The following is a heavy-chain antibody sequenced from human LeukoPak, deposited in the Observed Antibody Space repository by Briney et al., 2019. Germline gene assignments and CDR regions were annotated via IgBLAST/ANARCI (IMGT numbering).Heavy chain of an antibody. CDR3: AKEQRGYSGYAVGSCFDP. J-gene: IGHJ5*02. V-gene: IGHV3-30*18. CDR1: GFTFSNYV. D-gene: IGHD5-12*01. CDR2: ISSDGNTK. Sequence: GGSLRLSCAAFGFTFSNYVMHWVRQAPGKGLECMAVISSDGNTKYYTHSVKGRFTISRDNSKNTLYLQMNSLRAEDTAVYYCAKEQRGYSGYAVGSCFDPWGQGTLVTVSS.